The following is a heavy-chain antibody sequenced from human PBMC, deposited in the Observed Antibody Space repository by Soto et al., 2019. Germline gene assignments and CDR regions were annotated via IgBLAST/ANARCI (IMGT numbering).Heavy chain of an antibody. V-gene: IGHV4-34*01. CDR2: INHSGST. CDR1: GGSFSGYY. Sequence: SETLSLTCAVYGGSFSGYYWSWIRQPPGKGLEWIGEINHSGSTNYNPSLKSRVTISVDTSKNQFSLKLSSVTAADTAVYYCASRRSVVVPAAIWDWFDPWGQGTLLTVSS. J-gene: IGHJ5*02. CDR3: ASRRSVVVPAAIWDWFDP. D-gene: IGHD2-2*01.